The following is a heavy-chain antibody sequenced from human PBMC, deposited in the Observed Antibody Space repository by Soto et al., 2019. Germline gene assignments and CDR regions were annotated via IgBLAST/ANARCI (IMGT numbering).Heavy chain of an antibody. CDR2: LTGSGGAT. V-gene: IGHV3-23*01. Sequence: EVQLLESGGGLVQPGGSLRLSCAASGFTFSHFAMGWVRQAPGKGLEWVSVLTGSGGATYYADSVKGRFTISRDNYKNTVDLQMNSLRAEDTAVYYCAKDDGYYGSGSFYYMDVWGKGTTVTFSS. CDR1: GFTFSHFA. CDR3: AKDDGYYGSGSFYYMDV. D-gene: IGHD3-10*01. J-gene: IGHJ6*03.